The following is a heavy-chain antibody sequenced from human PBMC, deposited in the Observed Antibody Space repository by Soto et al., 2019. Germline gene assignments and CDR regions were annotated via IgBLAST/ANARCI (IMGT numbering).Heavy chain of an antibody. CDR2: IYYSGST. V-gene: IGHV4-59*01. CDR1: GGSISSYY. CDR3: ARDYTDSSGYYYFDY. J-gene: IGHJ4*02. Sequence: SETLSLTCTVSGGSISSYYWSWIRQPPGKGLEWIGYIYYSGSTNYNPSLKSRVTISVDTSKNQFSLKLSSVTAADTAVYYCARDYTDSSGYYYFDYWGEGTRVTVSS. D-gene: IGHD3-22*01.